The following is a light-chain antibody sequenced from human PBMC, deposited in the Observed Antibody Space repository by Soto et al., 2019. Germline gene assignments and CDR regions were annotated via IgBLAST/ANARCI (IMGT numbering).Light chain of an antibody. V-gene: IGKV3-15*01. CDR1: RSVSSN. Sequence: ETVMTQSPATLSVSPGKRATLSCRASRSVSSNLAWYQQKPGQAPRLLIYGASTRATGIPARFSGGGSGTEFTIAISSLQSEDAAVYHCQQYYNWSPLTFGGGTKVEIK. CDR2: GAS. CDR3: QQYYNWSPLT. J-gene: IGKJ4*01.